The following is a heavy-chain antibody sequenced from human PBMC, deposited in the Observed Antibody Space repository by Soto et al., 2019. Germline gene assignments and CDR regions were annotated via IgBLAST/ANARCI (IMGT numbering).Heavy chain of an antibody. D-gene: IGHD3-10*01. J-gene: IGHJ5*02. CDR2: IDGSGGIT. V-gene: IGHV3-23*01. Sequence: QLLQSGGGLVQPGGSLTLSCAASGFTVGTTDMSWVRQAPGEGLEWVSTIDGSGGITYDADSVKGRFTISRDNSRNTVYLQMNSLRGDDTALYYCVKNSGWFNTWGQGALVTVSS. CDR3: VKNSGWFNT. CDR1: GFTVGTTD.